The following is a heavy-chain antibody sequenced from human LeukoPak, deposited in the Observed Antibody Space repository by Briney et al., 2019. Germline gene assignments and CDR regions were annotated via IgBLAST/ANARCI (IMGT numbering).Heavy chain of an antibody. V-gene: IGHV1-2*02. J-gene: IGHJ3*02. Sequence: ASVKVSCKASGYTFTGYYMHWVRQAPGQGLEWMGWMNPNSGGTNYAQKFQGRVTMTRDTSISTAYMELSRLRSDDTAVYYCARGGSGSYYRDWSAFDIWGQGTMVTVSS. CDR3: ARGGSGSYYRDWSAFDI. CDR2: MNPNSGGT. CDR1: GYTFTGYY. D-gene: IGHD3-10*01.